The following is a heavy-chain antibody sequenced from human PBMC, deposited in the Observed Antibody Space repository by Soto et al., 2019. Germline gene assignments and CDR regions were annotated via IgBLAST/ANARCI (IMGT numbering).Heavy chain of an antibody. CDR3: ARYSGSSGRRNWFDP. CDR1: GYTFTSYY. J-gene: IGHJ5*02. CDR2: INPSGGST. V-gene: IGHV1-46*01. Sequence: EASVKVACKASGYTFTSYYMHWVRQAPGQGLEWMGIINPSGGSTSYAQKFQGRVTMTRDTSTSTVYMELSSLRSEDTAVYYCARYSGSSGRRNWFDPWGQGTLVTVSS. D-gene: IGHD1-26*01.